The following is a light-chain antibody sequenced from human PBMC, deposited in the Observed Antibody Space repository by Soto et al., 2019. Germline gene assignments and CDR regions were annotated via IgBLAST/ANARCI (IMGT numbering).Light chain of an antibody. CDR1: RDDIGAYDY. J-gene: IGLJ2*01. CDR2: EVT. CDR3: NSYTNSSAVV. V-gene: IGLV2-14*01. Sequence: QSFLTPPASVSGCPGQSITIACSGTRDDIGAYDYVSWYQQHPGNAPKLLVYEVTNRPSGVSDRFSGSKSGNTASLTIPGLQAEDEADYYCNSYTNSSAVVFGGGTKVTVL.